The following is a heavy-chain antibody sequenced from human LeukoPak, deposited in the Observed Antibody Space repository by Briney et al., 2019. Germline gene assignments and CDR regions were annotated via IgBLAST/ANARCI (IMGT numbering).Heavy chain of an antibody. Sequence: GASVTLSCKASGYTFTVYYMHWVRQAPGQGLEWMGWINPNSGGTNYAQKFQGRVTMTRDTSISTAYMELSRLRSDDTAVYYCARAISRGYEDYYYYYYGMDVWGQGTTVTVSS. CDR3: ARAISRGYEDYYYYYYGMDV. V-gene: IGHV1-2*02. CDR2: INPNSGGT. D-gene: IGHD5-12*01. CDR1: GYTFTVYY. J-gene: IGHJ6*02.